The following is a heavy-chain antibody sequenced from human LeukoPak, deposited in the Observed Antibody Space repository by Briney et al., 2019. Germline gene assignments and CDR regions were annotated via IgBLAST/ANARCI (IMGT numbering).Heavy chain of an antibody. J-gene: IGHJ6*02. D-gene: IGHD6-19*01. Sequence: SETLSLTCAVYGGSFSGYYWSWIRQPPGKGLEWIGEINHSGSTNHNPSLKSRVTISVDTSKNQFSLKLSSVTAADTAVYYCATLAVRYYYGMDVWGQGTTVTVSS. V-gene: IGHV4-34*01. CDR1: GGSFSGYY. CDR3: ATLAVRYYYGMDV. CDR2: INHSGST.